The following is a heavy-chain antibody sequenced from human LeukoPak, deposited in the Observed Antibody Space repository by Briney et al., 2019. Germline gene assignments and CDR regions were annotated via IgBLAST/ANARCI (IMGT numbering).Heavy chain of an antibody. J-gene: IGHJ4*02. CDR2: IIPTFGTA. Sequence: ASVKVSCKASGGTFSSYAISWVRQAPGQGLEWMGGIIPTFGTANYAQKFQGRVTITADESTSTAYMELSSLRSEDTAVYYCARALPVAGRSPFDYWGQGTLVTVSS. D-gene: IGHD6-19*01. CDR3: ARALPVAGRSPFDY. CDR1: GGTFSSYA. V-gene: IGHV1-69*13.